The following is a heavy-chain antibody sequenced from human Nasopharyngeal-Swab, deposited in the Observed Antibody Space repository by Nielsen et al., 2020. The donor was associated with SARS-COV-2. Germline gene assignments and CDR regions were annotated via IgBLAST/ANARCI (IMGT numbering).Heavy chain of an antibody. V-gene: IGHV1-8*01. CDR3: ARGRRGIVGATVYYFDY. D-gene: IGHD1-26*01. CDR1: GYTFTSYD. J-gene: IGHJ4*02. CDR2: MNPNSVNT. Sequence: ASVKVSCKASGYTFTSYDINWVRQATGQGLEWMGWMNPNSVNTGYAQKFQGRVTVTRNTSISTAYMELSSLRSEDTAVYYCARGRRGIVGATVYYFDYWGQGTLVTVSS.